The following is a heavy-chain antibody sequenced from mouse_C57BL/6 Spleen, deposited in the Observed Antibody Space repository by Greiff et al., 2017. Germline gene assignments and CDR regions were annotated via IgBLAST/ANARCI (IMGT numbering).Heavy chain of an antibody. Sequence: VQLQQSGAELVRPGASVTLSCKASGYTFTDYEMHWVKQTPVHGLEWIGAIDPETGGTAYNQKFKGKAILTADKSSSTAYMELRSLTSEDSAVYYCTTNYYGSSPFDYWGQGTTLTVSS. CDR2: IDPETGGT. D-gene: IGHD1-1*01. CDR3: TTNYYGSSPFDY. J-gene: IGHJ2*01. V-gene: IGHV1-15*01. CDR1: GYTFTDYE.